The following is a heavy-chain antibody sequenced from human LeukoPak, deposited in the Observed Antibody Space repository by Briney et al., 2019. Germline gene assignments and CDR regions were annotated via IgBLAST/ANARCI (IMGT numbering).Heavy chain of an antibody. V-gene: IGHV4-59*01. CDR2: VYNSGST. Sequence: PSETLSLTCTVSGGSISGYYWSWIRQPPGKGLEWIGCVYNSGSTNYTPSLKSRVSILVDTSKNQFSLKLSSVTAADTAVYYCARDRGFGDPFDYWGQGTLVTVSS. CDR1: GGSISGYY. D-gene: IGHD3-10*01. J-gene: IGHJ4*02. CDR3: ARDRGFGDPFDY.